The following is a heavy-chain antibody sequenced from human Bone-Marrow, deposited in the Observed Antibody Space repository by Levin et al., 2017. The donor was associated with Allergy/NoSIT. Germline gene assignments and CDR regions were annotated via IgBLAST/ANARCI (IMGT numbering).Heavy chain of an antibody. J-gene: IGHJ4*02. D-gene: IGHD1-14*01. V-gene: IGHV5-51*01. CDR3: AKGTAPVDNPAFDY. CDR1: GFSFTYYW. Sequence: LGESLKISCKTSGFSFTYYWIGWVRQMPGKGLEWVGIIYPGHSGTRYGPSFQGQVTISADKSIGTTYLQWNSLKASDTAMYYCAKGTAPVDNPAFDYWGQGTPLIVSS. CDR2: IYPGHSGT.